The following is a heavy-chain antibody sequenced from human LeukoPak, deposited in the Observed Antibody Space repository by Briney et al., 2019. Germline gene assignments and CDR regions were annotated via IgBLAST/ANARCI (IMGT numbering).Heavy chain of an antibody. V-gene: IGHV3-74*01. CDR2: INGDGSST. CDR1: GFTFSSYW. D-gene: IGHD3-10*01. CDR3: ARDPYNSGSF. J-gene: IGHJ4*02. Sequence: GGSLRLSCAASGFTFSSYWTHWVRQAPGKGLVWVSRINGDGSSTSYADSVKGRFTISRDNAKSTLYLQMNSLRAEDTAVYYCARDPYNSGSFWGQGTLVTVSS.